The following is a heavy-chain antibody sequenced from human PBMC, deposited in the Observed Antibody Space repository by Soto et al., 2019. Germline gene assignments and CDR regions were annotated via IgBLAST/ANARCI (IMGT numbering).Heavy chain of an antibody. CDR1: GFTFDDYA. CDR2: INWNSNNI. CDR3: AKAPYTTISYYYMDV. V-gene: IGHV3-9*01. Sequence: EVQLVESGGGLVQPGRSLRLSCAASGFTFDDYAMHWVRQAPGKGLAWVSGINWNSNNIGYADSVKGRFTISRDNAKNSLYLQMNSLRAEDTALYYCAKAPYTTISYYYMDVWGKGTTVTVSS. D-gene: IGHD5-12*01. J-gene: IGHJ6*03.